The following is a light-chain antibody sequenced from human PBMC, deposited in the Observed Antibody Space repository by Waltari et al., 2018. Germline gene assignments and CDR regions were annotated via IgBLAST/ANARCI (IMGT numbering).Light chain of an antibody. Sequence: VMTQSPATLSVSPGERATLSCRASQSVGSHLAWYQQKPGQAPRLLIYDASIGATGVPARFSGGGSGTEFTLTISGMQSEDSAVYYCQQYNNWSSLTFGQGTKVEIK. CDR3: QQYNNWSSLT. J-gene: IGKJ1*01. CDR1: QSVGSH. CDR2: DAS. V-gene: IGKV3-15*01.